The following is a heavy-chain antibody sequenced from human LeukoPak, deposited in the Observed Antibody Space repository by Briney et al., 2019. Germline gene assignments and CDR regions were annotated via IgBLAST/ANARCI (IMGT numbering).Heavy chain of an antibody. D-gene: IGHD3-9*01. J-gene: IGHJ6*02. CDR2: ISGRGGPV. Sequence: GGSLRLSCAASRFPFSIYELICLRQAPGKGLEWISYISGRGGPVYYADSVKGRFTISRDNTKNSLFLQMSSLRVDDTAASYCAGTDYDILTGYGLDVWGQGTTVTVSS. CDR1: RFPFSIYE. V-gene: IGHV3-48*03. CDR3: AGTDYDILTGYGLDV.